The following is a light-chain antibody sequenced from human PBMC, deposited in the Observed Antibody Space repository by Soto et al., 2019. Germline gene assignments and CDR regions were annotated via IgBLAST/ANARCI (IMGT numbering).Light chain of an antibody. J-gene: IGLJ2*01. Sequence: QSVLTQPPSASGTPGQRVTISCSGSSSDIGSNTVNWYQHLPGTTPKLLIYSSNQRPSGVPDRFSGSKSGTSASLAINGLQSEDEADYYCAAWDDSLNGVVFGGGTKVTVL. CDR3: AAWDDSLNGVV. CDR1: SSDIGSNT. V-gene: IGLV1-44*01. CDR2: SSN.